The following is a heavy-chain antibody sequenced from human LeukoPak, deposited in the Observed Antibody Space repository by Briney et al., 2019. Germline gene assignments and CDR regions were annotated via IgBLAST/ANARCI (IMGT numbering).Heavy chain of an antibody. CDR1: GVSLSTSGVG. J-gene: IGHJ4*02. CDR2: IYWDDDK. D-gene: IGHD6-13*01. V-gene: IGHV2-5*02. CDR3: AHRRKYSSSWYYFDY. Sequence: SGPTLVKPTQTLTLTCTFSGVSLSTSGVGVGWIRQPPGKALEWLALIYWDDDKRYSPSLKSRLTITKDTSKNQVVLTMTNMDPVDTATYYCAHRRKYSSSWYYFDYWGQGTLVTVSS.